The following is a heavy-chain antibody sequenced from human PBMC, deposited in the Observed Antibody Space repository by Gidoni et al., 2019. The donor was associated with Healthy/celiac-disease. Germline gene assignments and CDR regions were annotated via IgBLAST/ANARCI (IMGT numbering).Heavy chain of an antibody. CDR3: ARRVANGWYFDL. CDR2: IYYSGST. D-gene: IGHD1-1*01. CDR1: VGSISSSSYY. V-gene: IGHV4-39*01. Sequence: QLQLQESGPGLVKPSETLSLTCTVSVGSISSSSYYWGWIRQPPGKGLEWIGSIYYSGSTYYNPSLKSRVTISVDTSKNQFSLKLSSVTAADTAVYYCARRVANGWYFDLWGRGTLVAVSS. J-gene: IGHJ2*01.